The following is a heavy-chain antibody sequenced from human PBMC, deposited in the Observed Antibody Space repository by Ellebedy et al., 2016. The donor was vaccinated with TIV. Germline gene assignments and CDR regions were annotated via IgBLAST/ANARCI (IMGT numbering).Heavy chain of an antibody. Sequence: GGSLRLXXAASGFAFSSYTMRWVRQAPGKGLEWVSDISGSGGSTYYADSVKGRFTTSRDNSKNTLYLQMNSLRVEDTAVYYCAKGITAAVVEGSLFDPWGQGTLVTVSS. J-gene: IGHJ5*02. CDR3: AKGITAAVVEGSLFDP. CDR1: GFAFSSYT. V-gene: IGHV3-23*01. D-gene: IGHD6-13*01. CDR2: ISGSGGST.